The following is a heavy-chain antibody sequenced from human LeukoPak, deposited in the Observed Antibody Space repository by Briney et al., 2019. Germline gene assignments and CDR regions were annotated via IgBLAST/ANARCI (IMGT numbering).Heavy chain of an antibody. CDR1: GGSISNYY. Sequence: PWETLSLTCSVSGGSISNYYWSWIRQPPGKGLEWIGYIYNSGSTNYNPSLKSRVTISVDTSKNQFSLKVSSVTAADTAVYYCARHGGGYSFDYWGQGTLVTVSS. CDR3: ARHGGGYSFDY. J-gene: IGHJ4*02. D-gene: IGHD5-24*01. CDR2: IYNSGST. V-gene: IGHV4-59*08.